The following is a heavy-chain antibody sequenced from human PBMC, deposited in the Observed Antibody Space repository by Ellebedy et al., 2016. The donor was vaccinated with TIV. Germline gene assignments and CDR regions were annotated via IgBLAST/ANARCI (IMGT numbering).Heavy chain of an antibody. CDR1: EFTFSNYG. J-gene: IGHJ4*02. Sequence: PGGSLRLSCAASEFTFSNYGLHWVRQAPGKGLEWVAVISYDGSNKYYGDSVKGRFTISRDDSKNTLYLQMNSLRTEDTAVYYCARDKSLTMIALDYWGQGTLVTVSS. D-gene: IGHD3-22*01. CDR3: ARDKSLTMIALDY. CDR2: ISYDGSNK. V-gene: IGHV3-30*03.